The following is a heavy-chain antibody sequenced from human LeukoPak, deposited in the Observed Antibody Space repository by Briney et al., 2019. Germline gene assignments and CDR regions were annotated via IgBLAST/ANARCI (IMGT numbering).Heavy chain of an antibody. D-gene: IGHD3-3*01. CDR3: ARDAYDFWSGYYLDY. CDR1: GFTFSSYW. V-gene: IGHV3-7*01. Sequence: GGSLRLSCVASGFTFSSYWMTWVRQAPGKGLEWVANIKQDGSEKYYVDSVKGRFTISRGNAKNSLYLQMNSLRAEDTAVYYCARDAYDFWSGYYLDYWGQGTLVTVSS. J-gene: IGHJ4*02. CDR2: IKQDGSEK.